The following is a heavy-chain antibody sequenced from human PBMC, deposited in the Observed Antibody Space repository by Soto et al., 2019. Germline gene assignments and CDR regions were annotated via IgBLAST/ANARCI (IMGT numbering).Heavy chain of an antibody. J-gene: IGHJ4*02. D-gene: IGHD3-10*01. CDR1: GVTFSSYG. V-gene: IGHV3-33*01. CDR3: ARGSGRGLGELFPGLIDY. CDR2: IWYDGSNK. Sequence: GGSLRLSCAASGVTFSSYGMHWVRQAPGKGLEWVAVIWYDGSNKYYADSVKGRFTISRDNSKNTLYLQMNSLRAEDTAVYYCARGSGRGLGELFPGLIDYWGQGTLVTVSS.